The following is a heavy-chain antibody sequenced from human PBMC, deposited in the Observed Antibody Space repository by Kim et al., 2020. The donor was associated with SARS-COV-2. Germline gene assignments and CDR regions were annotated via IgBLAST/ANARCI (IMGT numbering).Heavy chain of an antibody. J-gene: IGHJ4*02. Sequence: GGSLRLSCAASGFSFSTYAMHWVRQAPGKGLEWVAVISYDGGSKYYADSVKGRFTISRDNSMNTLYLEMNSLTADDTAVYYCANVRQSGSGSYGGFDSWGQGTLVTVSS. CDR1: GFSFSTYA. CDR2: ISYDGGSK. D-gene: IGHD3-10*01. V-gene: IGHV3-30*04. CDR3: ANVRQSGSGSYGGFDS.